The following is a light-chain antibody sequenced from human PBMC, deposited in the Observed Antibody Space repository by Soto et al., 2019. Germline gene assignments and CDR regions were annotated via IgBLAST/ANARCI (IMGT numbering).Light chain of an antibody. CDR1: QAISND. J-gene: IGKJ1*01. Sequence: IQMTQSPSSLSASVGDRVTITCRASQAISNDLAWYVQKPGKAPNLLIYGASYLQSGVPPRFSGSGSGTDFTLTISSLQPEDSATYYCLQDYNYPRTFGQGTKVDIK. CDR3: LQDYNYPRT. V-gene: IGKV1-6*01. CDR2: GAS.